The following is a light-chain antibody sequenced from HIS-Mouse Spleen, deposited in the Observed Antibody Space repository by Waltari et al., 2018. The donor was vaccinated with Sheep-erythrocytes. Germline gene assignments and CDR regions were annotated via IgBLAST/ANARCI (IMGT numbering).Light chain of an antibody. CDR1: SSDVGGYNY. CDR3: SSYTSSSTWV. Sequence: QSALTQPASVSGSPGQSITISCTGTSSDVGGYNYVSWYQQHPGKAPKLMIYEVSNRTSGVSNGFHGSKSGNTASLTISGLQAEDEADYYCSSYTSSSTWVFGGGTKLTVL. CDR2: EVS. J-gene: IGLJ3*02. V-gene: IGLV2-14*01.